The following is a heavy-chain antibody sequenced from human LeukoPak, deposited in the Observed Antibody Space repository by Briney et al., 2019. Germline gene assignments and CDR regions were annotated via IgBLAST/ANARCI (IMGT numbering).Heavy chain of an antibody. CDR1: GFTFSSYG. Sequence: GGSLRLSCAASGFTFSSYGMHWVRQAPGKGLEWVAVIWYDGSNKYYADSVKGRFTISRDNSKNTLYLQMNSLRAEDTAVYYCATTLYSSGWCPSFDYWGQGTLVTVSS. V-gene: IGHV3-33*01. D-gene: IGHD6-19*01. CDR3: ATTLYSSGWCPSFDY. J-gene: IGHJ4*02. CDR2: IWYDGSNK.